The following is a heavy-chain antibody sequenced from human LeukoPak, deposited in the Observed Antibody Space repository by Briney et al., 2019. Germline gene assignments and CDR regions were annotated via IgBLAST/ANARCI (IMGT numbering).Heavy chain of an antibody. CDR2: IKSKTDGGTT. CDR3: TTRVWFYDSSGYPFDY. D-gene: IGHD3-22*01. CDR1: GFTFSNAW. Sequence: PGGSLRLSCAASGFTFSNAWMSGFRQAPGKGLEWVGRIKSKTDGGTTDYAAPVKGRFTISRDDSKNTLYLQMNSLKTEDTAVYYCTTRVWFYDSSGYPFDYWGQGTLVTVSS. J-gene: IGHJ4*02. V-gene: IGHV3-15*01.